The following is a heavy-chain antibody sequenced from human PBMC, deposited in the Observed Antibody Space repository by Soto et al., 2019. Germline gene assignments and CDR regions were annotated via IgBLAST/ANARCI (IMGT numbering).Heavy chain of an antibody. D-gene: IGHD6-19*01. V-gene: IGHV4-4*07. CDR3: ARDREAGYNFYYGMDV. CDR2: IYTSASI. J-gene: IGHJ6*02. CDR1: GPDINTSS. Sequence: XETLSLACSVSGPDINTSSWTWIRQPAGKGLEWIGRIYTSASINYNPSLKGRVTLSVDTSTNQVSLRLASVTAADTAIYYCARDREAGYNFYYGMDVWGQGTTVTVSS.